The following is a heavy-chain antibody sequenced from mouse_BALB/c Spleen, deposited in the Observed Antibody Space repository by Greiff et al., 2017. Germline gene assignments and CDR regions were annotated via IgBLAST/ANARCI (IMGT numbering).Heavy chain of an antibody. CDR1: GFTFSSYY. V-gene: IGHV5-6-2*01. CDR3: ARGTTAMDY. CDR2: INSNGGST. Sequence: DVHLVESGGGLVKLGGSLKLSCAASGFTFSSYYMSWVRQTPEKRLELVAAINSNGGSTYYPDTVKGRFTISRDNAKNNLYLQMSSLKSEDTAMYSCARGTTAMDYWGQGTSVTVSS. D-gene: IGHD2-14*01. J-gene: IGHJ4*01.